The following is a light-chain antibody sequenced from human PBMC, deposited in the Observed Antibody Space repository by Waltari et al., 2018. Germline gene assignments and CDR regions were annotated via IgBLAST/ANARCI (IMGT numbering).Light chain of an antibody. CDR1: QSVSSN. CDR3: QQYNNWPPYT. Sequence: EIVMTQSPATLSVSPGERATLSCRASQSVSSNLAWYQQKPGQAPRLLIYAASTRATCIPARFSGSGSGTEFTLSISSLQSEDFAVYYCQQYNNWPPYTFGQGTKLEIK. J-gene: IGKJ2*01. CDR2: AAS. V-gene: IGKV3-15*01.